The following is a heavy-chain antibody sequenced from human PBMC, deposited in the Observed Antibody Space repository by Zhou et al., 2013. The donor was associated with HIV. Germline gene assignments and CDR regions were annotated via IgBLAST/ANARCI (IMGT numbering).Heavy chain of an antibody. J-gene: IGHJ4*02. Sequence: QVRLVQSGGEVKKPGASVKVPCKASGYTFNKYAITWVRQAPGQGLEWMGWISPYNGNTNYAKKFKDRFTMTADTSTNTAYMELRSLRSDDTASYYCARFEFIVTFGGVAPNSYHFDNWGQGTLITVSS. CDR3: ARFEFIVTFGGVAPNSYHFDN. CDR2: ISPYNGNT. D-gene: IGHD3-16*01. V-gene: IGHV1-18*01. CDR1: GYTFNKYA.